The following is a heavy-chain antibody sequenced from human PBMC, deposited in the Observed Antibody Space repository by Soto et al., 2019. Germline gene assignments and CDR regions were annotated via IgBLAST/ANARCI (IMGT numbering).Heavy chain of an antibody. Sequence: SETLSLTCAVSSGSISSSNWWSWVRQPPGKGLEWIGEIYHSGSTNYNPSLKSRVTISVDKSKNQFSLKLGSVTAADTAVYYCRMSGVEDAFDIWGQGTMVTVSS. CDR2: IYHSGST. CDR1: SGSISSSNW. V-gene: IGHV4-4*02. CDR3: RMSGVEDAFDI. J-gene: IGHJ3*02.